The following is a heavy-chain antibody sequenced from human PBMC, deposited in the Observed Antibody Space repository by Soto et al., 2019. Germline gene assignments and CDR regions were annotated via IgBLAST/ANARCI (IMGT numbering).Heavy chain of an antibody. V-gene: IGHV1-2*02. CDR1: GYTFTGYY. CDR2: INPNSGGT. CDR3: AREIRTYSRRTMVRGGGY. D-gene: IGHD3-10*01. Sequence: QVQLVQSGAEVKKPGASVKVSCKASGYTFTGYYMHWVRQAPGQGLEWIGWINPNSGGTNYAQKFQGRVTMARDTSISPAYMELSRRRSDDTAVYYCAREIRTYSRRTMVRGGGYWGQGTLVTVSS. J-gene: IGHJ4*02.